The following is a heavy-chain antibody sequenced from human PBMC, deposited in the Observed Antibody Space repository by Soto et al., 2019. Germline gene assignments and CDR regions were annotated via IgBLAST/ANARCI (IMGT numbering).Heavy chain of an antibody. V-gene: IGHV3-23*01. CDR3: AKGLYGSGSYYKDYYYGMDV. CDR2: ISGSGGST. D-gene: IGHD3-10*01. CDR1: GFTFSSYA. Sequence: GGSLRLSCAASGFTFSSYAMSWVRQAPGKGLEWVPAISGSGGSTYYADSVKGRFTISRDNSKNTLYLQMNSLRAEDTAVYYCAKGLYGSGSYYKDYYYGMDVWGQGTTVTVSS. J-gene: IGHJ6*02.